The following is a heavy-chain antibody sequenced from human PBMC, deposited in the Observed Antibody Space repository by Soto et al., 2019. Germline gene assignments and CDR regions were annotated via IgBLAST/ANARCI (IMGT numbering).Heavy chain of an antibody. CDR3: ARDIVVVVAATGLYYYYGMDV. CDR1: GGTFSSYA. Sequence: ASVKVSCKASGGTFSSYAISWVRQAPGQGLEWMGGIIPIFGTANYAQKFQGRVTITADESTSTAYMELSSLRSEDTAVYYCARDIVVVVAATGLYYYYGMDVWGQGTTVTVSS. CDR2: IIPIFGTA. V-gene: IGHV1-69*13. J-gene: IGHJ6*02. D-gene: IGHD2-15*01.